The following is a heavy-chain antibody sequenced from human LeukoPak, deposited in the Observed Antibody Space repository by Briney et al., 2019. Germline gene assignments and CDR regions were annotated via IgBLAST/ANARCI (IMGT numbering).Heavy chain of an antibody. CDR3: ARDARSWPSGWYLGSANY. CDR1: GFTFSSYA. J-gene: IGHJ4*02. CDR2: IKQDGSEK. Sequence: GGSLRLSCAASGFTFSSYAMSWVRQAPGKGLEWVANIKQDGSEKYYVDSVKGRFTISRDNAKNSLYLQMNSLRAEDTAVYYCARDARSWPSGWYLGSANYWGQGTLVTVSS. V-gene: IGHV3-7*01. D-gene: IGHD6-19*01.